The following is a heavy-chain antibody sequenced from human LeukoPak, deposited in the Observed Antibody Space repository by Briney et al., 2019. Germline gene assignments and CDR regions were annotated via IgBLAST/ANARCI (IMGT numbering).Heavy chain of an antibody. Sequence: GESLKISCKGSGYNFPNYWIAWVRQAPGQGLEWMGWISAYNGNTNYAQKLQGRVTMTTGTSTSTAYMELRSLRSDDTAVYYCARDWEGYFDYWGQGTLVTVSS. CDR3: ARDWEGYFDY. J-gene: IGHJ4*02. V-gene: IGHV1-18*04. D-gene: IGHD1-26*01. CDR2: ISAYNGNT. CDR1: GYNFPNYW.